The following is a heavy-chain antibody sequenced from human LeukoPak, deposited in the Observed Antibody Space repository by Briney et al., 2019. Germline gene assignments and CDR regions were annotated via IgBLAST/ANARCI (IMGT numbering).Heavy chain of an antibody. CDR1: GFTFSSYW. D-gene: IGHD5-18*01. Sequence: PGGSLRLSCAASGFTFSSYWMHWVRQAPGKGLVWVSRINSDGSSTSSADSVKGRFTISRDNAKNTLYLQMNSLRAEDTAVYYCAREGYSYGYPSFDYWGQGTLVTVSS. CDR3: AREGYSYGYPSFDY. CDR2: INSDGSST. J-gene: IGHJ4*02. V-gene: IGHV3-74*01.